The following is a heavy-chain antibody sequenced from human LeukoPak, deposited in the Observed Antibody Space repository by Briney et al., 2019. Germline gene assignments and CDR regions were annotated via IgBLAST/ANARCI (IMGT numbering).Heavy chain of an antibody. CDR2: INHSGST. CDR1: GGSFSGYY. Sequence: SETLSLTCAVYGGSFSGYYWSWIRQPPGKGLEWIGEINHSGSTNYNPSLKSRVTISVDTSKNHFSLNLRSVTAADTAVYYCARAILHRPDFDYWGQGTLVTVSS. D-gene: IGHD4-11*01. J-gene: IGHJ4*02. V-gene: IGHV4-34*01. CDR3: ARAILHRPDFDY.